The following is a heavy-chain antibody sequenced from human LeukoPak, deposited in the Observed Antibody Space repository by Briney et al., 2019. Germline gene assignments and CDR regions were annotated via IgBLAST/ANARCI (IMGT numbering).Heavy chain of an antibody. V-gene: IGHV3-7*03. D-gene: IGHD4-17*01. CDR2: INQDGSQK. CDR3: ARDWFDGDYDRFDY. CDR1: GFTFSSYW. Sequence: GGSLRLSCAVSGFTFSSYWMSWFRQAPGKGLEWVANINQDGSQKFSMDSVKGRFTISRDNAKNSLSLQMNSLRVEDTAVYYCARDWFDGDYDRFDYWGQGTLVTVSS. J-gene: IGHJ4*02.